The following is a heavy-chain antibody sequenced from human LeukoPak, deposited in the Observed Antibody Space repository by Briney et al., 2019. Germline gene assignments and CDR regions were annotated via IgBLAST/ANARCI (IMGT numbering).Heavy chain of an antibody. CDR2: IYDSART. V-gene: IGHV4-59*01. CDR1: GGSISSYY. Sequence: SETLSLTCTAPGGSISSYYWSWIRQPPGKGLEWMSSIYDSARTNDTTSLKSRVSISVDTSKNQRSLKLSSVTAADTAVDYCARDKRYSSTSAHFDPWGQGTLVTVSS. J-gene: IGHJ5*02. D-gene: IGHD6-13*01. CDR3: ARDKRYSSTSAHFDP.